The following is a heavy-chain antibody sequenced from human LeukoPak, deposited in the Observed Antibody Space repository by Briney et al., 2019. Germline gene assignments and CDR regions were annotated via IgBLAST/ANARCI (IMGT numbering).Heavy chain of an antibody. CDR3: AKGAVAGTLFLFDY. J-gene: IGHJ4*02. V-gene: IGHV3-21*04. CDR1: GFTFSSYS. CDR2: ISSSSSYI. Sequence: GGSLRLSCAASGFTFSSYSMNWVRQAPGKGLEWVSSISSSSSYIYYADSVKGRFTISRDNSKNTLYLQMNSLRAEDTAVYYCAKGAVAGTLFLFDYWGQGTLVTVSS. D-gene: IGHD6-19*01.